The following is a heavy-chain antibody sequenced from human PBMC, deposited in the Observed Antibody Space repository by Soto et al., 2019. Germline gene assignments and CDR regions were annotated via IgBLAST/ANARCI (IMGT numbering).Heavy chain of an antibody. V-gene: IGHV1-2*04. Sequence: QVQLVQSGAEVKKLGASVKVSCKASGYTFTAYYIHWVRQAPGQGLEWVGWINPNSGDTNHAKRFQGWVTMTGDTPVSTAYMDLTRLRSDDTAVYYCARGGYTYGYGLDYWGQGTLVTVSS. CDR1: GYTFTAYY. CDR2: INPNSGDT. J-gene: IGHJ4*02. D-gene: IGHD5-18*01. CDR3: ARGGYTYGYGLDY.